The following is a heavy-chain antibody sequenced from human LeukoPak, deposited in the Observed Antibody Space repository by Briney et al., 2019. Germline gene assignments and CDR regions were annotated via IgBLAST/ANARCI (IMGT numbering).Heavy chain of an antibody. J-gene: IGHJ4*02. V-gene: IGHV4-59*01. CDR1: GGSINTYY. D-gene: IGHD6-6*01. Sequence: SETLSLTCTVSGGSINTYYWSWIRQPPGKGLEWIGYVYYSGTTKYNPSLQSRVTISVDTSKNQFSLKLSSVTAADTAVYYCARYSSSSSYFEYWGQGTLVTVPS. CDR3: ARYSSSSSYFEY. CDR2: VYYSGTT.